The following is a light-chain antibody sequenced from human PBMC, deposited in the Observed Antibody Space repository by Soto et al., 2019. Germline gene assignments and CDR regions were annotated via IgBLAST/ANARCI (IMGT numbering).Light chain of an antibody. CDR2: GAS. Sequence: EIVMTKSPATLSVSPGERATLSCRASQSVNSNLAWYQQKPGQAPRLLIYGASTRATGIPARFSGSGSGTEFTLTISSLQSEDFAVYYCQQYNNWLWTFGQGTKVEIK. CDR1: QSVNSN. CDR3: QQYNNWLWT. J-gene: IGKJ1*01. V-gene: IGKV3-15*01.